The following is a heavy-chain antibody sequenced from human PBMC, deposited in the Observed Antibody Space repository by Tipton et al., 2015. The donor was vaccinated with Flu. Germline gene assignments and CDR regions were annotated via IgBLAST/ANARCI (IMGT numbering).Heavy chain of an antibody. D-gene: IGHD4-11*01. Sequence: TLSLTCAVSGDSIRNDYFWGWIRQPPGKGLEWIGNVHQTGTSYYNPSLRSRVIITVDRRKNHFSLRLTSVTAADTAVYFCARRDYSNYVSEPKNWFDSWGQGTLVTVSS. CDR3: ARRDYSNYVSEPKNWFDS. CDR1: GDSIRNDYF. CDR2: VHQTGTS. V-gene: IGHV4-38-2*01. J-gene: IGHJ5*01.